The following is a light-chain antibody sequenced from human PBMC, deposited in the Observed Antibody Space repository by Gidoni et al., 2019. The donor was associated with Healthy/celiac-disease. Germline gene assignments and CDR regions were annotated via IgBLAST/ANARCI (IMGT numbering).Light chain of an antibody. V-gene: IGKV3-11*01. CDR2: DAS. CDR1: QSVSSY. Sequence: IVLTQSPSTLSVSQGERPTLSCRASQSVSSYLAWYQQKPGQAPRLLIYDASNRATGIPARFSGSGSGTDFTLTISSLEPEDFAVYYCQQRSNWPLTFGGGTKVEIK. CDR3: QQRSNWPLT. J-gene: IGKJ4*01.